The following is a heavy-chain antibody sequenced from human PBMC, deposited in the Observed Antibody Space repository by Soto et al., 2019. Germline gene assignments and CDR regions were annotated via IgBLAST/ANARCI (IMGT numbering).Heavy chain of an antibody. J-gene: IGHJ4*02. Sequence: QVQLVQSGAEVKKPGSSVKVSCKASGGTFSSYAISWVRQAPGQGLEWMGGIIPIFGTANYAQKLQGRVTITADESTSTGYMELSSLRSEDTAVYYCARDKYDCGGDCYSVRVFDYWGQGTLVTVSS. CDR3: ARDKYDCGGDCYSVRVFDY. D-gene: IGHD2-21*02. CDR2: IIPIFGTA. V-gene: IGHV1-69*12. CDR1: GGTFSSYA.